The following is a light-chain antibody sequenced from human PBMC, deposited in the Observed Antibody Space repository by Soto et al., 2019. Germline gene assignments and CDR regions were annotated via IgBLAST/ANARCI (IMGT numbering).Light chain of an antibody. Sequence: QSVLTQPPSVSGAPGQRVTISCTGSSSNIGAGYDVHWYQQLPGTAPKLLIYGNSNRPSGFPDRFSGSKSGTSASLAITWLRAEDEADYYCQSYDSSLSGVVFGGGTKLTVL. J-gene: IGLJ2*01. CDR3: QSYDSSLSGVV. CDR1: SSNIGAGYD. V-gene: IGLV1-40*01. CDR2: GNS.